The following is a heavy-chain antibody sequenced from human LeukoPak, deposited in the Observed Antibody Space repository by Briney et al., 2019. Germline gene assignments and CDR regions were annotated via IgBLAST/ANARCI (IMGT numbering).Heavy chain of an antibody. D-gene: IGHD6-6*01. CDR2: IYYRGST. CDR3: ARGRYSSSLDY. V-gene: IGHV4-59*11. CDR1: GGSISSHY. Sequence: SETLSLTCTVSGGSISSHYWSWIRQPPGRGREWIGYIYYRGSTNYNPSLKSRVTISVDPSKNQFSLKLSSVPAADTAVYYCARGRYSSSLDYWGQGTLVTVSS. J-gene: IGHJ4*02.